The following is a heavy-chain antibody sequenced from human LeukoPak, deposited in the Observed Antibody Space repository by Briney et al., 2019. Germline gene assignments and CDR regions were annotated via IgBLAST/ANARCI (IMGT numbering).Heavy chain of an antibody. J-gene: IGHJ5*02. CDR3: ARDRDCSSTSCYPNWFDP. CDR1: GGTFSSYA. Sequence: GASVKVSCKASGGTFSSYAISWVRQAPGQGLEWMGRIIPIFGTANYAQKFQGRVTITTDESTSTAYMELSSLRSEDTAVYYCARDRDCSSTSCYPNWFDPWGQATLVTVSS. D-gene: IGHD2-2*01. CDR2: IIPIFGTA. V-gene: IGHV1-69*05.